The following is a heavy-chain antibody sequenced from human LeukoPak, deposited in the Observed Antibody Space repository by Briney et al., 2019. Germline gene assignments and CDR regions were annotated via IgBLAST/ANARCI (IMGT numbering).Heavy chain of an antibody. CDR2: ISGSGGST. Sequence: PGGSLRLSCAASGFTFSSYAMSWVRQAPGKGLEWVSAISGSGGSTYYADSVKGRFTISRDNSKNTLYLQVNSLRAEDTAVYYCAVAYCGGDCYSGGYFDYWGQGTLVTVSS. J-gene: IGHJ4*02. D-gene: IGHD2-21*01. CDR1: GFTFSSYA. V-gene: IGHV3-23*01. CDR3: AVAYCGGDCYSGGYFDY.